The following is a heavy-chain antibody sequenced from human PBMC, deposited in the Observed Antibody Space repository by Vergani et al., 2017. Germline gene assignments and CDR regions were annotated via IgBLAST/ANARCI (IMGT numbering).Heavy chain of an antibody. CDR1: GGTFSSYA. V-gene: IGHV1-69*13. CDR3: AREDYXDYEPYYYYYGMDV. Sequence: QVQLVQSGAEVKKPGSSVKVSCKASGGTFSSYAISWVRQAPGQGLEWMGGIIPIFGTANYAQKFQGRVTITADESTSTAYMELSSLRSEDTAVYYCAREDYXDYEPYYYYYGMDVWGQGTTVTVSS. CDR2: IIPIFGTA. D-gene: IGHD4-17*01. J-gene: IGHJ6*02.